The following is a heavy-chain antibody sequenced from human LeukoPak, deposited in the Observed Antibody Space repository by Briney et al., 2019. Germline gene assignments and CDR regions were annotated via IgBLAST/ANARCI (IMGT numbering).Heavy chain of an antibody. J-gene: IGHJ6*04. Sequence: GRSLRLSCAASGFTFSSYAMHWVRRAPGKGLEWVAVISYDGSNKYYADSVKGRFTISRDNSKNTLYLQMNSLRAEDTAVYYCARDPRGSYYYYGMDVWGKGTTVTVSS. CDR2: ISYDGSNK. CDR1: GFTFSSYA. V-gene: IGHV3-30*04. CDR3: ARDPRGSYYYYGMDV. D-gene: IGHD5-12*01.